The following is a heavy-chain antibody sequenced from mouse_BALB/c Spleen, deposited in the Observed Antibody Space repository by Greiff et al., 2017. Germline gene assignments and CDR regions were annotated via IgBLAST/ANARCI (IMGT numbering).Heavy chain of an antibody. CDR3: ARGDDGYYGAMDY. V-gene: IGHV5-12-2*01. Sequence: EVKLVESGGGLVKLGGSLKLSCAASGFTFSSYTMSWVRQTPEKRLEWVAYISNGGGSTYYPDTVKGRFTISRDNAKNTLYLQMSSLKSEDTAMYYCARGDDGYYGAMDYWGQGTSVTVSS. CDR2: ISNGGGST. J-gene: IGHJ4*01. D-gene: IGHD2-3*01. CDR1: GFTFSSYT.